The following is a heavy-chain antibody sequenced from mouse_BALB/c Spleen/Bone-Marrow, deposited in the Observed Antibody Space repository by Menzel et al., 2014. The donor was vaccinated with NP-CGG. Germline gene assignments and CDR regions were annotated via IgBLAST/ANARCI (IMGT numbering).Heavy chain of an antibody. J-gene: IGHJ1*01. CDR3: ARPPYYYGSSYYWYFDV. CDR2: IYPGGGNT. CDR1: GYTFTDYC. V-gene: IGHV1-84*02. D-gene: IGHD1-1*01. Sequence: VQLQQSGPELVKPGASVKISCKASGYTFTDYCINWVKQKPGQGLEWIGWIYPGGGNTKYNEKFKGKATLTVDTSSSTAYMQLSSLTSEDTAVYFCARPPYYYGSSYYWYFDVWGAGTTVTVSS.